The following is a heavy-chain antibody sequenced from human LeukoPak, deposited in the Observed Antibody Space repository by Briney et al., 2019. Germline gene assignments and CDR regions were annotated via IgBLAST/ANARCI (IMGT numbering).Heavy chain of an antibody. J-gene: IGHJ4*02. CDR3: AKDDGYSSSWLDY. V-gene: IGHV3-23*01. D-gene: IGHD6-13*01. Sequence: GGSLRLSCAASVFTFVTYAMTWVREAPGKGVEWVSSISGSGGSTHYADSVKGRFTISRDNSKNTLFVQMNSLRAEDTAVYYCAKDDGYSSSWLDYWGQGTLVTVSS. CDR2: ISGSGGST. CDR1: VFTFVTYA.